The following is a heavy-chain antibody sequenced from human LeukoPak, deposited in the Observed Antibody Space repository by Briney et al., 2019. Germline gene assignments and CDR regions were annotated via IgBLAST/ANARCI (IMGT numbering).Heavy chain of an antibody. J-gene: IGHJ4*02. D-gene: IGHD6-19*01. CDR1: GGSISSYY. CDR2: IYYSGST. CDR3: ARALYSSGWYRGEYYFDY. V-gene: IGHV4-59*01. Sequence: PSETLSLTCTVSGGSISSYYWSWIRQPPGKGLEWIGYIYYSGSTNYNPSLKSRVTISVDTSKNQFSLKPSSVTAADTAVYYCARALYSSGWYRGEYYFDYWGQGTLVTVSS.